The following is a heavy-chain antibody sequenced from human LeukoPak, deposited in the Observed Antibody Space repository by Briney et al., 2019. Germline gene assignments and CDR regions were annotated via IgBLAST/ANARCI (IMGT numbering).Heavy chain of an antibody. J-gene: IGHJ5*02. V-gene: IGHV4-61*01. Sequence: SETLSLTCTVSGGSVSSGSYYWSWIRQPPGKGLEWIGYIYYSGSTNYNPSLKSRATISVDTSKNQFSLKLSSVTAADTAVYYCARGADWFDPWGQGTLVTVSS. CDR3: ARGADWFDP. CDR2: IYYSGST. CDR1: GGSVSSGSYY.